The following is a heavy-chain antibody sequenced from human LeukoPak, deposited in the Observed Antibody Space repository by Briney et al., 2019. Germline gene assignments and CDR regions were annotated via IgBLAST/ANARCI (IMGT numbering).Heavy chain of an antibody. D-gene: IGHD3-10*01. CDR3: ARQRFTMRAYAGNWFDP. CDR2: IYPGDSDT. CDR1: GYRFTSYW. V-gene: IGHV5-51*01. J-gene: IGHJ5*02. Sequence: GESLKISCKGSGYRFTSYWIGWVRQLPGKGLEWMGIIYPGDSDTRYSPSFQGQITISVDKSISTAYLQWSSLKASDTAMYYCARQRFTMRAYAGNWFDPWGQGTLVTVSS.